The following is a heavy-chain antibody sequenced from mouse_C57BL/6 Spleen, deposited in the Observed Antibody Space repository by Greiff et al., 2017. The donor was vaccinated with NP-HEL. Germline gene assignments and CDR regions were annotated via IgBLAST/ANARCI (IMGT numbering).Heavy chain of an antibody. J-gene: IGHJ4*01. V-gene: IGHV8-8*01. CDR1: GFSLSTFGMG. CDR2: IWWDDDK. CDR3: ARVPITTVGDYYAMDY. D-gene: IGHD1-1*01. Sequence: QVTLKECGPGILQPSQTLSLTCSFSGFSLSTFGMGVGWIRQPSGKGLEWLAHIWWDDDKYYNPALKSRLTISKDTSKNQVFLKIANVDTADTATYYCARVPITTVGDYYAMDYWGQGTSVTVSS.